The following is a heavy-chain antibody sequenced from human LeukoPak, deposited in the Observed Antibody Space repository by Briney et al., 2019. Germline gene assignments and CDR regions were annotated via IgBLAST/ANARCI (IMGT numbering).Heavy chain of an antibody. CDR1: GFTFSDYY. CDR3: ARARGYSYGFDWVAKEYYFDY. V-gene: IGHV3-11*04. CDR2: ISSSGSTI. D-gene: IGHD5-18*01. Sequence: GGSLRLSCAASGFTFSDYYMSWIRQAPGKGLEWVSYISSSGSTIYYADSVKGRFTISRDNAKNSLYLQMNSLRAEDTAVYYCARARGYSYGFDWVAKEYYFDYWGQGTLVTVSS. J-gene: IGHJ4*02.